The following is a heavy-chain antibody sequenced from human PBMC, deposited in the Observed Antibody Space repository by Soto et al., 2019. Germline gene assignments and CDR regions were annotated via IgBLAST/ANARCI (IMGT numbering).Heavy chain of an antibody. Sequence: GGSLRLSCAASGFTFSSYSMNWVRQAPGKGLEWVSSISSSSSYIYYADSVKGRFTISRDNAKNSLYLQMNSLRAEDTAVYYCASLRDIVVVPADPFDYWGQGTLVTVSS. J-gene: IGHJ4*02. D-gene: IGHD2-2*01. CDR1: GFTFSSYS. CDR2: ISSSSSYI. V-gene: IGHV3-21*01. CDR3: ASLRDIVVVPADPFDY.